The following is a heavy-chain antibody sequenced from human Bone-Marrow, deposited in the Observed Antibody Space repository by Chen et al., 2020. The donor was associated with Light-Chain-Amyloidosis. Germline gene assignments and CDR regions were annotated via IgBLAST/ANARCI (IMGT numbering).Heavy chain of an antibody. Sequence: VQLVESGGGLVQPGGSLRPSCVGSGFTFSNYARTWGRQAPGKVLEWVSVSRGGDGPTYYADSVRGRFTIYRDNSKNTLYLQMNSLRAEDTAVYYCAKDRCTSISCSDFDYWGQGTLVTVSS. J-gene: IGHJ4*02. CDR2: SRGGDGPT. CDR3: AKDRCTSISCSDFDY. V-gene: IGHV3-23*04. CDR1: GFTFSNYA. D-gene: IGHD2-2*01.